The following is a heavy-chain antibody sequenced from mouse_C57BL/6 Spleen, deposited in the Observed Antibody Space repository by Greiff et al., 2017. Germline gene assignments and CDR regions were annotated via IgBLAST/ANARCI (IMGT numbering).Heavy chain of an antibody. CDR1: GYSFTDYN. CDR2: INPNYGTT. J-gene: IGHJ4*01. Sequence: VQLKESGPELVKPGASVKISCKASGYSFTDYNMNWVKQSNGKSLEWIGVINPNYGTTSYNQKFKGKATLTVDQSSSPAYMQLNSLTSEDSAVYYCARGPPYDYIYAMDYWGQGTSVTVSS. D-gene: IGHD2-4*01. V-gene: IGHV1-39*01. CDR3: ARGPPYDYIYAMDY.